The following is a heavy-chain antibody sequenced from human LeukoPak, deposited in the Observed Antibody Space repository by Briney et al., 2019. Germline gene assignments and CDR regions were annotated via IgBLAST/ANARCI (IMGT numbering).Heavy chain of an antibody. D-gene: IGHD6-6*01. CDR1: GFTFSDCY. V-gene: IGHV3-11*06. J-gene: IGHJ5*02. Sequence: GGSLRLSCAASGFTFSDCYMSWIRQAPGKGLEWVSYISSSSSYTNYADSVKGRFTISRDNAKNSLYLQMNSLRAEDTAVYYCARARIAAEDWFDPWGQGTLVTVSS. CDR2: ISSSSSYT. CDR3: ARARIAAEDWFDP.